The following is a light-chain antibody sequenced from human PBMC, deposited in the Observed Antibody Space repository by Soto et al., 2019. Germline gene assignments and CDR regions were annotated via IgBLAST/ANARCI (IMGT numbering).Light chain of an antibody. V-gene: IGKV1-5*03. CDR3: QQYNSYSS. CDR1: QSISSW. CDR2: KAS. Sequence: DIQMTQSPSTLSACVEDRVTITCRASQSISSWLAWYQQKPGKAPKLLIYKASSLESGVPSWFSGSGSGTEFTLTISSLQPDDFATYCCQQYNSYSSFGQGTKVDIK. J-gene: IGKJ1*01.